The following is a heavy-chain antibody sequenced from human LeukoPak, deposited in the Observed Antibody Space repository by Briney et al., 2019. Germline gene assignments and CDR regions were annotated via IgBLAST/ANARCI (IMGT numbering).Heavy chain of an antibody. V-gene: IGHV4-34*01. J-gene: IGHJ3*02. Sequence: SETLSLTCAVYGGSFSGYYWSWIRQPPGKGLEWIGEINHSGSTNYNPSLKSRVTISVDTSKNQFSLKLSSVTAADTAVYYCAREKTRRTQDAFDIWGQGTMVTVSS. CDR2: INHSGST. CDR1: GGSFSGYY. D-gene: IGHD1-14*01. CDR3: AREKTRRTQDAFDI.